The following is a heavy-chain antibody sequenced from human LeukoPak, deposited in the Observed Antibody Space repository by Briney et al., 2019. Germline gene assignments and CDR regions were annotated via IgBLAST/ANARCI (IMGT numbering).Heavy chain of an antibody. CDR2: VMAIFGGV. CDR3: ARGELGDRSGFSFFDY. CDR1: RGTFDSYG. J-gene: IGHJ4*02. V-gene: IGHV1-69*05. D-gene: IGHD3-22*01. Sequence: SVRVSCKAPRGTFDSYGISWVRQAPGQGLEWMGGVMAIFGGVKYGQKFQGRATITTDASTSTAYMELRSLTSEDTGIYYCARGELGDRSGFSFFDYWGQGTLVTVSS.